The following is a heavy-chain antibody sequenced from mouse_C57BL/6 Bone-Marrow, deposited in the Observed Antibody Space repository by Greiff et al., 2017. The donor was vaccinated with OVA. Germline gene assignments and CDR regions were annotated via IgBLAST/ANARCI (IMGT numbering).Heavy chain of an antibody. V-gene: IGHV1-50*01. CDR3: ARRMFSDGSFAY. J-gene: IGHJ3*01. CDR2: IDPSDSYT. CDR1: GYTFTSYW. Sequence: QVQLQQPGAELVKPGASVKLSCKASGYTFTSYWMQWVKQRPGQGLEWIGEIDPSDSYTNYNQKFKGKATLTVDTSSSTAYMQLSSLTSEDSAVYDCARRMFSDGSFAYWGQGTLVTVSA. D-gene: IGHD2-3*01.